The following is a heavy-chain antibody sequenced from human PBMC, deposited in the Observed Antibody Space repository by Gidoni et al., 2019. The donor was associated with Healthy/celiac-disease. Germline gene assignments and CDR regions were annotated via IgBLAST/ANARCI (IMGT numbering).Heavy chain of an antibody. J-gene: IGHJ6*02. CDR1: GGSFSGYY. D-gene: IGHD3-22*01. CDR3: ARGVTGQWLSNYYYYGMDV. Sequence: QVQLQQWGAGLLKPSETLSLTCAVYGGSFSGYYWSWIRQPPGKGLEWIGEINHSGSTNYNPSLKSRVTISVDTSKNQFSLKLSSVTAADTAVYYCARGVTGQWLSNYYYYGMDVWGQGTTVTVSS. CDR2: INHSGST. V-gene: IGHV4-34*01.